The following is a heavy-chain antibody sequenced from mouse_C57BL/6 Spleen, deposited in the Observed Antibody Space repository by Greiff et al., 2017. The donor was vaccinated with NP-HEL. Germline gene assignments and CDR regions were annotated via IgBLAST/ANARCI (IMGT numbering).Heavy chain of an antibody. V-gene: IGHV1-69*01. D-gene: IGHD1-1*01. CDR3: ARGGYGSSWAY. CDR2: IDPSDSYT. Sequence: QVQLQQPGTELVKPGASVKLSCKASGYTFTSYWMHWVKQRPGQGLEWIGEIDPSDSYTNYNQKFKGKSTLTVDKSSSTAYMQLSSLTSEDSAVYYCARGGYGSSWAYWGQGTLVTVSA. J-gene: IGHJ3*01. CDR1: GYTFTSYW.